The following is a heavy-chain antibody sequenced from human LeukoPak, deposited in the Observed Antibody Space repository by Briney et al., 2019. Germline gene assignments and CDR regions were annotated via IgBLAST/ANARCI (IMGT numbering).Heavy chain of an antibody. CDR2: IYYSGST. Sequence: SETLSLTCTVSGGSISSGGYYWSWIRQPPGKGLEWIGYIYYSGSTYYNPSLKSRVTISVDTSKNQFSLKLSSVTAADTAVYYCASETVSQSSYYFDYWGQGTLVTVSS. V-gene: IGHV4-30-4*01. D-gene: IGHD4-17*01. CDR1: GGSISSGGYY. J-gene: IGHJ4*02. CDR3: ASETVSQSSYYFDY.